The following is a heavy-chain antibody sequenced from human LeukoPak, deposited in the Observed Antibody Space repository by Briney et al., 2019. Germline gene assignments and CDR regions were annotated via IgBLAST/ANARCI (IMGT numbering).Heavy chain of an antibody. J-gene: IGHJ5*02. CDR2: INHSGST. CDR1: GGSISSYY. Sequence: SETLSLTCTVSGGSISSYYWSWIRQPPGKGLEWIGEINHSGSTNYNPSLKSRVTISVDTSKNQFSLKLSSVTAADTAVYYCARDYSSGWGFDPWGQGTLVTVSS. CDR3: ARDYSSGWGFDP. D-gene: IGHD6-19*01. V-gene: IGHV4-34*01.